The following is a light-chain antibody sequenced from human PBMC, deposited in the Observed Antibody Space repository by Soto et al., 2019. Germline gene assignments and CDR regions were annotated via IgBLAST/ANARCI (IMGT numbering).Light chain of an antibody. CDR2: DAT. Sequence: DIQMTQSPPSLSASVGDRVTITCRASQTIGANLNWYRQKPGKAPTLLIYDATTLQSGVPSRFSGLGSGTDFTLTTSSLHPEASATHFCQQSYTTVYTFGLGTKVEIK. CDR3: QQSYTTVYT. CDR1: QTIGAN. V-gene: IGKV1-39*01. J-gene: IGKJ2*01.